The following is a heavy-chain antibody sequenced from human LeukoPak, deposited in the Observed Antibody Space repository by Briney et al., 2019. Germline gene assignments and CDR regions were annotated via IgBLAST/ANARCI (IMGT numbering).Heavy chain of an antibody. D-gene: IGHD3-3*01. Sequence: SETLSLTCAVYGGSFSGDYWSWIRQPPGKGLEWIGEINHSGSTNYSPSLKSRVTISLDTSKNQFSLKLSSVTAADTAVYYCAKHLRRRFFSKTLGFDPWGQGTLVTVSS. CDR2: INHSGST. J-gene: IGHJ5*02. CDR1: GGSFSGDY. CDR3: AKHLRRRFFSKTLGFDP. V-gene: IGHV4-34*01.